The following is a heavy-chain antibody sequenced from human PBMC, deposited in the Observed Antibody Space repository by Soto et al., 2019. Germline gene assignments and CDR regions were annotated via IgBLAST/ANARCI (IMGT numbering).Heavy chain of an antibody. Sequence: GGPLRLSCAASGFTFSSYDMHWVRQPTGKGLEWVSAIGTAGDTYYPGSVKGRFTISRENAKNSLYLQMNSLSARDTAVYYCARGQSYGMDVWGQGTTVTVSS. J-gene: IGHJ6*02. V-gene: IGHV3-13*01. CDR3: ARGQSYGMDV. CDR2: IGTAGDT. CDR1: GFTFSSYD.